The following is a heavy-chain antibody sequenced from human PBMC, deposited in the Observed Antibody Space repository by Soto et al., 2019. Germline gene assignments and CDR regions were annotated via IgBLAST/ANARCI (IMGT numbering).Heavy chain of an antibody. CDR2: IEPTDSYT. CDR1: GYSFISYW. Sequence: VESLKIACKGSGYSFISYWITWVRQMPGQGMEGIGRIEPTDSYTNYSMSLQGDVTISADKPSSTAYLQWSSLKASDTSMYYGARVGRDDFNDVSNWFDPSDQVTLVTDSS. J-gene: IGHJ5*02. D-gene: IGHD2-21*02. CDR3: ARVGRDDFNDVSNWFDP. V-gene: IGHV5-10-1*01.